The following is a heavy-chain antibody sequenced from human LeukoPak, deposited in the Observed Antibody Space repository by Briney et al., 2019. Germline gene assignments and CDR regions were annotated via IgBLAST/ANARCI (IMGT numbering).Heavy chain of an antibody. CDR3: ARVDDYGDYGGY. J-gene: IGHJ4*02. Sequence: ASVKVSCKASGYTFTSYGISWVRQAPGQGLEWMGWISTYNGNTNYAQKLQGRVIMTTDTSTSTAYMELRSLRSDDTAVYYCARVDDYGDYGGYWGQGTLVTVSS. D-gene: IGHD4-17*01. V-gene: IGHV1-18*01. CDR2: ISTYNGNT. CDR1: GYTFTSYG.